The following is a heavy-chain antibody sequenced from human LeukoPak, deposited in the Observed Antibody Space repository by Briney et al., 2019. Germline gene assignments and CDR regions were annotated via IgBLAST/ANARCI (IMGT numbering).Heavy chain of an antibody. CDR1: GYSISSGYY. D-gene: IGHD2-21*01. Sequence: SETLSLTCTVSGYSISSGYYWGWIRQTPGKGLEWIGSIYQSGSTHYNPSLKSRVTISIDTSKNQFSLKLSSVTAADTAVYYCATGVGIVVVIATEVFDYWGQGTLVTVSS. J-gene: IGHJ4*02. V-gene: IGHV4-38-2*02. CDR2: IYQSGST. CDR3: ATGVGIVVVIATEVFDY.